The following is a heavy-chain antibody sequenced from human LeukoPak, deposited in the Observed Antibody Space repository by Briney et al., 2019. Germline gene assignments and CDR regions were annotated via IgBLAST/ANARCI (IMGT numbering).Heavy chain of an antibody. D-gene: IGHD1-1*01. CDR1: GYTFTSYY. J-gene: IGHJ3*02. V-gene: IGHV1-46*01. Sequence: ASVKVSCKASGYTFTSYYMHWVRQAPGQGLEWMGIINPSDGSTSYSQKFQGRVTMTRDTSTSTVYMELSSLRSEDTAVYYCARDKSATGTTKGAFDIWGQGTMVTVSS. CDR2: INPSDGST. CDR3: ARDKSATGTTKGAFDI.